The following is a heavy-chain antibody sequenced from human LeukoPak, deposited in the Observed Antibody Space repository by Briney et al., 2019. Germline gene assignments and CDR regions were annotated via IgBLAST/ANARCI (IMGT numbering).Heavy chain of an antibody. D-gene: IGHD6-19*01. CDR1: GGSISSNNYY. J-gene: IGHJ4*02. CDR3: ARGGAVAGRFDY. Sequence: SETLSLTCTVSGGSISSNNYYWGWIRQPPGKGLEWIGSIYNSGSTYYNPSLKSRVTISVDTSKNQFSLKLSSVTAADTAVYYCARGGAVAGRFDYWGQGTLVTVSS. V-gene: IGHV4-39*07. CDR2: IYNSGST.